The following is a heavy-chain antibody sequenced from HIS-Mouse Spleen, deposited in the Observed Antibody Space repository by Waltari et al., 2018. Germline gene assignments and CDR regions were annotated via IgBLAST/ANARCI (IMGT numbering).Heavy chain of an antibody. CDR1: GGPISSSRYS. Sequence: QLQLQESGPGLVKPSATLSLTCTVSGGPISSSRYSLGWIRQPPGKGLEWIGSIYYSGSTYYNPSLKSRVTISVDTSKNQFSLKLSSVTAADTAVYYCAREIPYSSSWYDWYFDLWGRGTLVTVSS. V-gene: IGHV4-39*07. CDR3: AREIPYSSSWYDWYFDL. J-gene: IGHJ2*01. CDR2: IYYSGST. D-gene: IGHD6-13*01.